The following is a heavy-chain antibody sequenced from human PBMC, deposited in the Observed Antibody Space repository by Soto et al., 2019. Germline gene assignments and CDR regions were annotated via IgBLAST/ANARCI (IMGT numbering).Heavy chain of an antibody. J-gene: IGHJ1*01. CDR2: INPIFGTA. CDR1: AGTFSTYP. V-gene: IGHV1-69*12. D-gene: IGHD4-4*01. Sequence: QVQLVQSGAEVKKPGSSVKVSCKASAGTFSTYPISWVRQAPGQGLEWMGGINPIFGTANYAQKLQGRVTITADESTTTAYMQLGSLRSDDTAVYYCARLRASNYEAYQHWGQGTLVTVSS. CDR3: ARLRASNYEAYQH.